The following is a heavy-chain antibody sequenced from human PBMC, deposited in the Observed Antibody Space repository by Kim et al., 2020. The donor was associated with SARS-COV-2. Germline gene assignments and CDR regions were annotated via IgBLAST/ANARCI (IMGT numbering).Heavy chain of an antibody. D-gene: IGHD2-2*01. J-gene: IGHJ4*02. CDR3: RIPAIGGFDY. CDR2: NT. V-gene: IGHV3-23*01. Sequence: NTYYADSVKGRFTISRDNSKNTLYLQMNSLRAEDTAVYYCRIPAIGGFDYWGQGTLVTVSS.